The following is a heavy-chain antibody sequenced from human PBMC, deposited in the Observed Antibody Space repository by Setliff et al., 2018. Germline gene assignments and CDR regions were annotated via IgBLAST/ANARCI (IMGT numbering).Heavy chain of an antibody. Sequence: ASVKVSCKASGYTFTSYAMHWVRQAPGQRLEWMGWINAGNGNTKYSQNFQGRVTITRDTSASTAYMELSSLRSEDTAVYYCARDGGYCSGGSCYGLDYWGQGTLVTVS. CDR2: INAGNGNT. V-gene: IGHV1-3*01. CDR3: ARDGGYCSGGSCYGLDY. J-gene: IGHJ4*02. D-gene: IGHD2-15*01. CDR1: GYTFTSYA.